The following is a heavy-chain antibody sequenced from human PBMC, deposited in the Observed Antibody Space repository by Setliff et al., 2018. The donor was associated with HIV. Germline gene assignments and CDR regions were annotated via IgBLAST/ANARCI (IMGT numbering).Heavy chain of an antibody. D-gene: IGHD4-4*01. V-gene: IGHV1-46*01. J-gene: IGHJ6*03. CDR1: GYTFTSYY. CDR3: ARERTTLTPHDHGYMDD. Sequence: GASVKVSCKASGYTFTSYYMHWVRQAPAQGLEWMGIINPNGGNTNYAQKFQGRVTMTRDTSTSTVYMELTNLRSEDPAVYYCARERTTLTPHDHGYMDDWGKGTTVTVSS. CDR2: INPNGGNT.